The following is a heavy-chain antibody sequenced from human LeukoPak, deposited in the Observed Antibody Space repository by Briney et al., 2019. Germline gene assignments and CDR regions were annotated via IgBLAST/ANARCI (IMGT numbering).Heavy chain of an antibody. CDR2: ISSSSAYI. J-gene: IGHJ6*02. D-gene: IGHD3-10*01. CDR1: GFAFSSYT. CDR3: ARDGAGLSGGVDV. Sequence: GGSLRLSCAGSGFAFSSYTVSWVRQAPGKGLEWVSSISSSSAYIYYADSVKGRFTISRHNAKNSLYLQMNSLRAEDTALYYCARDGAGLSGGVDVWGQGTTVTVSS. V-gene: IGHV3-21*01.